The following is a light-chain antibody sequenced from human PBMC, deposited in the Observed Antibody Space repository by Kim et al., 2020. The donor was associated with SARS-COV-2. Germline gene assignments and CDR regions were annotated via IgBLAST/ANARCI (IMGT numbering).Light chain of an antibody. V-gene: IGKV1-9*01. CDR3: QQLNSYPWT. J-gene: IGKJ1*01. Sequence: ASVGDRVTITCRASQGISSDLAWYHQKPGKAPKLLIYAASTLQSGVPSRFSGSGSGTDFTLTISSLQPEDFATYYCQQLNSYPWTFGQGTKVDIK. CDR1: QGISSD. CDR2: AAS.